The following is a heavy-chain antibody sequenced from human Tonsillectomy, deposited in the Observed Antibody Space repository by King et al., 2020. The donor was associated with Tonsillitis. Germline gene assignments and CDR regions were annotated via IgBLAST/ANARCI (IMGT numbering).Heavy chain of an antibody. CDR2: IYSGGST. CDR1: GFTVSSNY. J-gene: IGHJ3*02. D-gene: IGHD2/OR15-2a*01. Sequence: VQLVESGGGLIQPGGSLRLSCAASGFTVSSNYMSWVRQAPGKGLEWGSVIYSGGSTYYADSVKGRFTISRDNSKNKLYLKMNSLRAEDTAVYYCAIVRVEWAGDIWGQGTMVTVSS. CDR3: AIVRVEWAGDI. V-gene: IGHV3-53*01.